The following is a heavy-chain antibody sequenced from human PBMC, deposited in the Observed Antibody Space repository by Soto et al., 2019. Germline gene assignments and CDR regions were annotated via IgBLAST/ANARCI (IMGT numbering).Heavy chain of an antibody. CDR2: MQRSSGRT. Sequence: QVQLVQSGAEVRKPGASVKVSCKASGYSFTSLDINWVRQTTGQGLEWMGWMQRSSGRTGYAQKFQGRVTMTRDTSINTAYMELSSLTSDDTAFYYCARRVTAGVDYWGQGTLVTVSS. D-gene: IGHD1-26*01. CDR3: ARRVTAGVDY. CDR1: GYSFTSLD. V-gene: IGHV1-8*01. J-gene: IGHJ4*02.